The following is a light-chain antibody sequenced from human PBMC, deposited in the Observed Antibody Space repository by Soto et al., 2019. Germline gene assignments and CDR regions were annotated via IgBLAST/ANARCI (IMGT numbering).Light chain of an antibody. V-gene: IGKV1-6*01. J-gene: IGKJ1*01. CDR1: QGIRND. CDR2: AAS. CDR3: LQDYNYPWT. Sequence: AIQMTQAPSSLSASVGDRVTITCRASQGIRNDLGWYQQKTGKAPKLLIYAASSLQSGVPSRFSGSGSGTDFTLTISSLQPEDFATYYCLQDYNYPWTFGQGIKVEIK.